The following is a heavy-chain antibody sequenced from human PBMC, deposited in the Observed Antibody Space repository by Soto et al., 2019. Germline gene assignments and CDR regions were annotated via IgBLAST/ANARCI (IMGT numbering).Heavy chain of an antibody. J-gene: IGHJ4*02. CDR2: IYYSGST. Sequence: SETLSLTCTVSGGSISSGGYYWSWIRQHPGKGLEWIGYIYYSGSTYYNPSLKSRVTISVDTSKNQFSLKLSSVTAADTAVYYCAREAYYSSSWYGDYWGQGTLVTVSS. D-gene: IGHD6-13*01. V-gene: IGHV4-31*03. CDR3: AREAYYSSSWYGDY. CDR1: GGSISSGGYY.